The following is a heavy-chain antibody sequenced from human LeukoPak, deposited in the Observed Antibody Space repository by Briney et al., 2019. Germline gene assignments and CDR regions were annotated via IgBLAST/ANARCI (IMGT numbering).Heavy chain of an antibody. V-gene: IGHV4-34*01. CDR3: ARGPHFYASGSYEYSYYYYYYGMDV. J-gene: IGHJ6*04. CDR1: GGSFSGYY. D-gene: IGHD3-10*01. Sequence: AETLSLTCAVYGGSFSGYYWTWVRQPPGKGLEWIGEINHKGATNYNPSLKSRVTISLDTSKNQFSLKLSSVTAADTAVYYCARGPHFYASGSYEYSYYYYYYGMDVWGKGTAVTVSS. CDR2: INHKGAT.